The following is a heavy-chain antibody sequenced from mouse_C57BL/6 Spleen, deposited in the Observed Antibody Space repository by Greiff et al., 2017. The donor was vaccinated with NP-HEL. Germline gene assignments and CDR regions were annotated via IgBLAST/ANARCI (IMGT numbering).Heavy chain of an antibody. J-gene: IGHJ2*01. D-gene: IGHD1-1*01. V-gene: IGHV5-16*01. CDR1: GFTFSDYY. CDR3: ARDQGYGSSLDY. Sequence: EVKLVESEGGLVQPGSSMKLSCTASGFTFSDYYMAWVRQVPEKGLEWVANINYDGSSTYYLDSLKSRFIISRDNAKNILYLQMSSLKSEDTATYYCARDQGYGSSLDYWGQGTTLTVSS. CDR2: INYDGSST.